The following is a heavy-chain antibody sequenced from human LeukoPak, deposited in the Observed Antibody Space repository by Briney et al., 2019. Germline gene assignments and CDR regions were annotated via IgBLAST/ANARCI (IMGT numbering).Heavy chain of an antibody. D-gene: IGHD1-7*01. CDR1: GYTFTSYY. CDR2: INPSGGST. CDR3: ARESCNWNYECLYYYYYMDV. J-gene: IGHJ6*03. Sequence: ASVKVSCKASGYTFTSYYMHWVRQAPGQGLEWMGIINPSGGSTSYAQKFQGRVTMTRDMSTSTVYMELSSLRSEDTAVYYCARESCNWNYECLYYYYYMDVWGKGTTVTVSS. V-gene: IGHV1-46*01.